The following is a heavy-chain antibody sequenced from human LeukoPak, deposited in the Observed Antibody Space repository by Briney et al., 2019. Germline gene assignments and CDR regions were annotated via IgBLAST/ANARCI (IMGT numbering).Heavy chain of an antibody. Sequence: GASVKVSCKASGYTFTDYYIHWVRQAPGQGLEWMGWISPNSGGTKYAQKFQGRVTMTRDTSISTVYMELSRLRSDDTAVYYCAGDYGDYGSHWDAFDIWGQGTMVTVSS. D-gene: IGHD4-17*01. CDR3: AGDYGDYGSHWDAFDI. CDR2: ISPNSGGT. V-gene: IGHV1-2*02. J-gene: IGHJ3*02. CDR1: GYTFTDYY.